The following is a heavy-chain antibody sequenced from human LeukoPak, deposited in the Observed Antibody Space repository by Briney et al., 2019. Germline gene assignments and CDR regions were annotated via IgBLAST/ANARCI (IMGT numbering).Heavy chain of an antibody. Sequence: SETLSLTCTVSARCHSGYCWSWIPQPPGKGMKSIGYIYYSGSTCYNPSLKSRVTRSVDTSKNQFSLKLSSVTAADTAVYYCARGITMSQVWAFDIWGQGTMVTVSS. CDR2: IYYSGST. CDR3: ARGITMSQVWAFDI. V-gene: IGHV4-59*08. CDR1: ARCHSGYC. J-gene: IGHJ3*02. D-gene: IGHD3-10*02.